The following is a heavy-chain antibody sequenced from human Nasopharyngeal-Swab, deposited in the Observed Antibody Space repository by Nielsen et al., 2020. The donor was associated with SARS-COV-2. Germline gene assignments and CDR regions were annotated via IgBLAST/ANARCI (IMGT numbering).Heavy chain of an antibody. CDR3: ARDPGVSWPSNKYYYYYMDV. Sequence: ASVKVSCKASGYTFTSYDINWVRQATGQGLEWMGWMNPNSGNTGYAQKFQGRVTITADESTSTAYMELSSLRSEDTAVYYCARDPGVSWPSNKYYYYYMDVWGKGTTVTVSS. CDR1: GYTFTSYD. J-gene: IGHJ6*03. D-gene: IGHD6-13*01. CDR2: MNPNSGNT. V-gene: IGHV1-8*03.